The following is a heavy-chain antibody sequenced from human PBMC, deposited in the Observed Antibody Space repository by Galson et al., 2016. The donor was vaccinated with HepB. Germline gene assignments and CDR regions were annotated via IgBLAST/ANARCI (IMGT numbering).Heavy chain of an antibody. D-gene: IGHD4-17*01. J-gene: IGHJ4*01. CDR3: ANALPRSGDYYFEN. CDR2: INSDGSRR. V-gene: IGHV3-74*01. CDR1: GFTFSAYG. Sequence: SLRLSCAATGFTFSAYGMHWVRQAPGKGLAWVSRINSDGSRRIYADSVKGRFTNSRDNAANKLHLPMNSLSAADTAVCHCANALPRSGDYYFENWGHGTLVTVSS.